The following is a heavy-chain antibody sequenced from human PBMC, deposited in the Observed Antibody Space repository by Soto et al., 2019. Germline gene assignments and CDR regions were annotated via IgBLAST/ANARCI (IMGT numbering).Heavy chain of an antibody. D-gene: IGHD2-8*01. V-gene: IGHV3-23*01. J-gene: IGHJ1*01. Sequence: HWWCLRLCCAACTFTVSIYGMTWARKAPGQGLEWVSVISGSGGSTYDADSVKGRFTLSRDNSKNTVYLQMNSLRAEDTAVYYCAKDSPVGVPLMRDLHDWGQGTLVTVSS. CDR1: TFTVSIYG. CDR3: AKDSPVGVPLMRDLHD. CDR2: ISGSGGST.